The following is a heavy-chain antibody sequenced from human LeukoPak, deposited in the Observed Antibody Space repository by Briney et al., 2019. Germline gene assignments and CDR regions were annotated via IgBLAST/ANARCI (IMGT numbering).Heavy chain of an antibody. CDR2: IIPIFGTA. D-gene: IGHD6-19*01. CDR3: ARATFMDPPSSSGWSYYYYYGMDV. CDR1: GGTFSSYA. V-gene: IGHV1-69*13. Sequence: SVKVSCKASGGTFSSYAISWVRQAPGQGLEWMGGIIPIFGTANYAQKFQGRVTITADGSTSTAYRELSSLRSEDTAVYYCARATFMDPPSSSGWSYYYYYGMDVWGQGTTVTVSS. J-gene: IGHJ6*02.